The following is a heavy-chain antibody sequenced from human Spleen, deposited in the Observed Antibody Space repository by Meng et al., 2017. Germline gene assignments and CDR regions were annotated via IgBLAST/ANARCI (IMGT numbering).Heavy chain of an antibody. D-gene: IGHD5-24*01. V-gene: IGHV3-23*01. CDR2: ISGGSGGTT. Sequence: GESLKISCTASGFMFRSYAMTWVRQAPGRGLEWASSISGGSGGTTYYANSLKGRFTVSRDSSKKTLYLQMNSLRVDDTAVYYCAKRWPIPGGGGQGTLVTVSS. CDR3: AKRWPIPGG. J-gene: IGHJ4*02. CDR1: GFMFRSYA.